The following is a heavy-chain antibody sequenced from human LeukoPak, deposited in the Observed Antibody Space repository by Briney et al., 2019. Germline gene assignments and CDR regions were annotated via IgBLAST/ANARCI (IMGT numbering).Heavy chain of an antibody. D-gene: IGHD2-2*01. Sequence: PSETLSLTCTVSGGFISSSSYYWGWIRQPPGKGLEWIGSIYYSGSTYYNPSLKSRVTISVDTSKNQFSLKLSSVTAADTAVYYCAVGYCSSTSCQDAFDIWGQGTMVTVSS. V-gene: IGHV4-39*01. J-gene: IGHJ3*02. CDR1: GGFISSSSYY. CDR2: IYYSGST. CDR3: AVGYCSSTSCQDAFDI.